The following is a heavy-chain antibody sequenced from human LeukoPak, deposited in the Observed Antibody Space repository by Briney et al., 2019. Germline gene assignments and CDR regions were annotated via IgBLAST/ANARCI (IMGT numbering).Heavy chain of an antibody. J-gene: IGHJ5*02. D-gene: IGHD5-12*01. CDR1: GYTFVDYY. Sequence: ASVKVSCEAYGYTFVDYYLHWVRQAPGQGLEWMGWINPKTGATKYAEKFQGRVTMTGDTSISTGYMELTSLRIDDTAVYYCARPPLRATWSDYDPERHSWFDPWGQGTLVTVSS. CDR2: INPKTGAT. V-gene: IGHV1-2*02. CDR3: ARPPLRATWSDYDPERHSWFDP.